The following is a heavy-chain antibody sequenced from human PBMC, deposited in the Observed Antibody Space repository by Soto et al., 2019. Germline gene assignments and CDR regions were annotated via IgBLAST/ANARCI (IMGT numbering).Heavy chain of an antibody. V-gene: IGHV1-58*01. CDR1: GFTFSSSA. J-gene: IGHJ4*02. Sequence: SVKVSCKTSGFTFSSSAVHWVRQARGHRLQWIGWIDVGSANANYAQMLQGRVTISRDMSTSTAYMELSSLRSEDTAVYYCARDRQRIQYYYDSSGSFDYWGQGTLVTVSS. CDR3: ARDRQRIQYYYDSSGSFDY. CDR2: IDVGSANA. D-gene: IGHD3-22*01.